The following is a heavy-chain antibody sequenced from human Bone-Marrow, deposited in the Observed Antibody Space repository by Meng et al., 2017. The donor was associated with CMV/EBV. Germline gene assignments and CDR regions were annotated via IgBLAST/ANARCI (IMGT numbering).Heavy chain of an antibody. CDR1: GWSFSGYY. J-gene: IGHJ5*02. CDR3: ARAPPRRYKNWFDP. Sequence: GYGWSFSGYYWSWIRQPPGKGLEWSGEINHSGSTNYNPSLKSRVTISVDTSKNQFSLKLSSVTAADTAVYYCARAPPRRYKNWFDPWGQGTLVTVSS. D-gene: IGHD3-16*02. CDR2: INHSGST. V-gene: IGHV4-34*01.